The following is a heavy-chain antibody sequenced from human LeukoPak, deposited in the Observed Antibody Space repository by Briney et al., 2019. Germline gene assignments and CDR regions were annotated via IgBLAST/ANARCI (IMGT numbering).Heavy chain of an antibody. V-gene: IGHV3-30*18. D-gene: IGHD4-11*01. J-gene: IGHJ4*02. CDR3: AKDRMSHYSLDY. Sequence: PGVALSLFCAASGFTFSDYGMHGVRGARGKGLVGVAVISYDGSKKYYADAVKGRLTISRDYSKNTLYLQMNSLRAEDTAVYYCAKDRMSHYSLDYWGQGTMVTVSS. CDR2: ISYDGSKK. CDR1: GFTFSDYG.